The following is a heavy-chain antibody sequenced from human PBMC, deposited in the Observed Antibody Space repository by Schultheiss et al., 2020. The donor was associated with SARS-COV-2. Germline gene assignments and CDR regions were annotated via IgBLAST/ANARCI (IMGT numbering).Heavy chain of an antibody. CDR2: IIPIFGTA. CDR3: AREHDSSGYTGYYFDY. D-gene: IGHD3-22*01. CDR1: GGTFSSYA. V-gene: IGHV1-69*06. J-gene: IGHJ4*02. Sequence: SVKVSCKASGGTFSSYAISWVRQAPGQGLEWMGGIIPIFGTANYAQKFQGRVTITADKSTSTAYMELSSLRSDDTAVYYCAREHDSSGYTGYYFDYWGQGTLVTVSS.